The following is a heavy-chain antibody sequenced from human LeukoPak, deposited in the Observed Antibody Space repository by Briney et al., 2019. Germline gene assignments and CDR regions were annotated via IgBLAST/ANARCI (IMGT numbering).Heavy chain of an antibody. V-gene: IGHV3-11*06. D-gene: IGHD1-1*01. CDR3: ARDHNYAFDN. CDR1: GFPFIDYS. CDR2: IGISSGNT. J-gene: IGHJ4*02. Sequence: GGSLRLSCAASGFPFIDYSMNWVRQAPGKGLEWISYIGISSGNTKYADSVKGRFTISRDYAKNSLYLQMNSLRVEDTAVYFCARDHNYAFDNWGQGTLVTVSP.